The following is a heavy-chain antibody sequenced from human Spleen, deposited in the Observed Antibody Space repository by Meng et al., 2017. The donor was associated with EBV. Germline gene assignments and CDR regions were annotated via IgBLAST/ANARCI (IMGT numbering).Heavy chain of an antibody. Sequence: QVQLQDSGPGLVKPSQTLSLTCAVSGGSISSGGYYWSWIRQPPGKGLEWIGYIYYSGSTYYNPSLKSRVTISVDTSKNQFSLKLSSVTAADTAVYYCARARRNGYYFDYWGQGTLVTVSS. J-gene: IGHJ4*02. D-gene: IGHD2-8*01. V-gene: IGHV4-30-4*01. CDR2: IYYSGST. CDR3: ARARRNGYYFDY. CDR1: GGSISSGGYY.